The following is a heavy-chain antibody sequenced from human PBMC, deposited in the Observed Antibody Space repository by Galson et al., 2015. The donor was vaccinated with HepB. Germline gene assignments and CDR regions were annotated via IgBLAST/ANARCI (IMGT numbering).Heavy chain of an antibody. CDR2: ISYDGSNK. D-gene: IGHD7-27*01. CDR1: GFTFSSYA. V-gene: IGHV3-30*04. Sequence: SLRLSSAASGFTFSSYAMHWVRQAPGKGLEWVAVISYDGSNKYYADSVRGRFTISRDNSKNTLYLQMNSLRAEDTAVYCCARDWAVYYYYYGMDVWGQGTTVTVSS. J-gene: IGHJ6*02. CDR3: ARDWAVYYYYYGMDV.